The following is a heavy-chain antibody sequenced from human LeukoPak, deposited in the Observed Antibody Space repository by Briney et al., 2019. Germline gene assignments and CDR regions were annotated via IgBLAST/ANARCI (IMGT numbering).Heavy chain of an antibody. CDR3: GRGGLPSGGSPSPPFDD. CDR2: ISSGGGT. Sequence: GGSLRLSCAASGFSVSNTYMSWVRQAPGKGLESVSLISSGGGTYYADSVKGRFTISRDNSKNELYLQMNSLRGASTAVYYRGRGGLPSGGSPSPPFDDWGQGTLVTVSS. V-gene: IGHV3-53*01. D-gene: IGHD3-10*01. J-gene: IGHJ4*02. CDR1: GFSVSNTY.